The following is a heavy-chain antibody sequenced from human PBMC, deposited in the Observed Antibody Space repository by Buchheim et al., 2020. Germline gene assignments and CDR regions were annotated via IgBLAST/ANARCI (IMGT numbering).Heavy chain of an antibody. CDR3: AREDSGSYYYYYGMDV. J-gene: IGHJ6*02. D-gene: IGHD1-26*01. CDR1: GFTFSSYA. V-gene: IGHV3-30-3*01. CDR2: ISYDGSNK. Sequence: QVQLVESGGGVVQPGRSLRLSCAASGFTFSSYAMHWVRQAPGKGLEWVAVISYDGSNKYYADSVKGRFTISRANSKNTLYLQMNSLRAEDTAVYYCAREDSGSYYYYYGMDVWGQGTT.